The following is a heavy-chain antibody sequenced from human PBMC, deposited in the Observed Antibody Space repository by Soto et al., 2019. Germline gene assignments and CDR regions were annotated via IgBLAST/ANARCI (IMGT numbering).Heavy chain of an antibody. Sequence: QITLKESGPTLVKPTQTLTLTCTFSGFSLSTSGVGVGWIRQPPGKALEWLALIYWDDDKRYSPSLKSRLTIPKDTSKNQVVPTMTNMDPVDTATYYCAHSPPMITFGGVIVIPPRFDYWGQGTLVTVAS. D-gene: IGHD3-16*02. V-gene: IGHV2-5*02. CDR3: AHSPPMITFGGVIVIPPRFDY. CDR1: GFSLSTSGVG. CDR2: IYWDDDK. J-gene: IGHJ4*02.